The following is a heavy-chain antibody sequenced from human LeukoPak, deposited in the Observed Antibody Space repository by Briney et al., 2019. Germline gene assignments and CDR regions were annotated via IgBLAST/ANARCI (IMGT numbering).Heavy chain of an antibody. CDR1: GFTFSSYA. CDR2: ISGSGGST. Sequence: PGGSLRLSCAASGFTFSSYAMSWVRQAPGEGLEWVSAISGSGGSTYYADSVKGRFTISRDNSKNTLYLQMNSLRAEDTAVYYCARHRSSWLIGYWGQGTLVTVSS. D-gene: IGHD6-6*01. CDR3: ARHRSSWLIGY. J-gene: IGHJ4*02. V-gene: IGHV3-23*01.